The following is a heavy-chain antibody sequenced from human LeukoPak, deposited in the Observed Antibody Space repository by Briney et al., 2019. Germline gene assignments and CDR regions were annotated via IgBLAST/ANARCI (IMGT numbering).Heavy chain of an antibody. J-gene: IGHJ3*02. V-gene: IGHV4-31*03. CDR3: ARAVNETASTDAFDI. D-gene: IGHD6-13*01. CDR2: ILYSGTA. Sequence: SQTLSLTCTVSGGSIASDNYFWSWIRQHPEKGLEWIGYILYSGTAYYNPSLKSRVTISVDTSKNQFSLKLNSVIAADTAVYYCARAVNETASTDAFDIWGQGTMVTVSS. CDR1: GGSIASDNYF.